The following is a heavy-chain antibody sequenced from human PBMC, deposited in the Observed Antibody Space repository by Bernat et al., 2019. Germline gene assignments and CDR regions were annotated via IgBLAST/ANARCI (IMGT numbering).Heavy chain of an antibody. CDR2: IYYSGST. Sequence: QVQLQESGPGLVKPSETLSLTCTVSGGSVSSGSYYWSWIRQPPGKGLEWIGYIYYSGSTNYNPSLKSRVTISVDTSKNQFSLKLSSVTAADTAVYYCAREPTAKGKRAFDIWGQGTMVTVSS. CDR1: GGSVSSGSYY. CDR3: AREPTAKGKRAFDI. V-gene: IGHV4-61*01. J-gene: IGHJ3*02. D-gene: IGHD4-17*01.